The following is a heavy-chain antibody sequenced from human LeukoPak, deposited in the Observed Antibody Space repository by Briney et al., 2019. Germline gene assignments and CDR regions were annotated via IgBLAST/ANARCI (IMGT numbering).Heavy chain of an antibody. J-gene: IGHJ4*02. D-gene: IGHD1-14*01. CDR1: GFTVSSNY. CDR2: IYSGGST. CDR3: ARGIPGLT. V-gene: IGHV3-53*01. Sequence: GGSLRLSCAASGFTVSSNYMSWVRQAPGKGLEWVSLIYSGGSTYYADAVKGRFTISRDDSKNTLYLQMNSLRAEDTAVYYCARGIPGLTWGQGTLVTVSS.